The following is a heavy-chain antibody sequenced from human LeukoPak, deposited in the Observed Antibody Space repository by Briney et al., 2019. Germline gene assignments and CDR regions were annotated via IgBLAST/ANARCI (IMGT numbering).Heavy chain of an antibody. J-gene: IGHJ6*02. D-gene: IGHD2-2*01. V-gene: IGHV3-48*01. Sequence: GSLRLSCAASGFTFSSYSMNWVRQAPGKGLEWVSYISSSSSTIYYADSVKGRFTISRDNAKNSLYLQMNSLRAEDTAVYYCARGGPRYCSSTSCSYYYYGMDVWGQGTTVTVSS. CDR2: ISSSSSTI. CDR1: GFTFSSYS. CDR3: ARGGPRYCSSTSCSYYYYGMDV.